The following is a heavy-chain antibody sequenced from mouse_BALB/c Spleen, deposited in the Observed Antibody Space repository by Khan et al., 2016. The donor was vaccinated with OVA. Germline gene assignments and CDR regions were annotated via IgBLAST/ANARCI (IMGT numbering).Heavy chain of an antibody. CDR2: IDPEYGNT. J-gene: IGHJ3*01. CDR3: ARDGYSPWFAY. CDR1: GFNIKDYY. Sequence: VQLKESGAELVRPGALVNLSCKASGFNIKDYYMHWVKQRPEQGLVWIGRIDPEYGNTIYDTKFQGKASITSDTSSNTAYQQLSSLTSEDTAVYYCARDGYSPWFAYWGQGTLVTVSA. V-gene: IGHV14-1*02. D-gene: IGHD2-3*01.